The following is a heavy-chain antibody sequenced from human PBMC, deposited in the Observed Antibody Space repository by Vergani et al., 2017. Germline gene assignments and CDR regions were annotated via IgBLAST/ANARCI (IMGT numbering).Heavy chain of an antibody. CDR2: IYPGDSDT. Sequence: EVQLVQSGAEVKKPGESLKISCKGSGYIFTSYWIGWVRQMPGKGLEWMGIIYPGDSDTRYSPSFQGQVTISADRSISTAYLQWSSLKASDTAMYYCARKGYYYDSSGYYELTFDYWGQGTLVTVSS. D-gene: IGHD3-22*01. V-gene: IGHV5-51*01. CDR3: ARKGYYYDSSGYYELTFDY. CDR1: GYIFTSYW. J-gene: IGHJ4*02.